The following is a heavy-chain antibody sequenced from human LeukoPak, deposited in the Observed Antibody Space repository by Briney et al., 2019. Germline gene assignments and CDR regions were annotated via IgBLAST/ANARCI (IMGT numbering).Heavy chain of an antibody. CDR3: TRDATFLARAFDI. J-gene: IGHJ3*02. Sequence: PSEPLSLICTVSGGPIGIYYWSWIRQSPGKGLEWIGHVYYNELTNSNPSLKSRVAISVDTSKHQFSLRLSSVTAADTAVYYCTRDATFLARAFDIWGQGTLVTVSS. D-gene: IGHD2/OR15-2a*01. V-gene: IGHV4-59*01. CDR2: VYYNELT. CDR1: GGPIGIYY.